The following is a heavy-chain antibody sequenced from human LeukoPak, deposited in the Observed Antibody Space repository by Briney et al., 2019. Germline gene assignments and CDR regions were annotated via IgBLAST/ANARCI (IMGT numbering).Heavy chain of an antibody. CDR2: ISAYNGNT. J-gene: IGHJ4*02. Sequence: ASVKVSCKASGYTFTSYGISWVRQAPGQGLEWMGWISAYNGNTNYAQKLQGRVTMTTDTSTSTAYMELRSLRSDDTAVYYCARDPRDDILTGYCHFDYWGQGTLVTVSS. D-gene: IGHD3-9*01. V-gene: IGHV1-18*01. CDR1: GYTFTSYG. CDR3: ARDPRDDILTGYCHFDY.